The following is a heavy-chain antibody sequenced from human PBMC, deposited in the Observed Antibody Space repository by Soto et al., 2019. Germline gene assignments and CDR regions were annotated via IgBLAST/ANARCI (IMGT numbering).Heavy chain of an antibody. D-gene: IGHD3-10*01. CDR2: IIPIFGTA. CDR3: ARHLTMVRSYYYYGMDV. Sequence: SVTVSCKASGGTSSSDASSWVRQAPGQGLDWMGGIIPIFGTANYAQKFQGRVTITADESTSTASMELSSLRSEDTAVYYCARHLTMVRSYYYYGMDVWGHGTTVTVS. V-gene: IGHV1-69*01. CDR1: GGTSSSDA. J-gene: IGHJ6*02.